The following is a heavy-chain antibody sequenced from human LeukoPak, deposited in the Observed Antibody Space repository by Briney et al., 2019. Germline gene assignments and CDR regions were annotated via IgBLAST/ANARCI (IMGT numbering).Heavy chain of an antibody. CDR2: IKQDGSDE. CDR3: ARGYYYDSSGYYPDY. Sequence: GGSLRLSCVVSGFTFSGFRMTWVRQAPGKGLEWVADIKQDGSDEYYVDSVKGRFTISRDNAKSSLYLQVNSLRAEDTAVYYCARGYYYDSSGYYPDYWGQGTLVTVSS. D-gene: IGHD3-22*01. CDR1: GFTFSGFR. V-gene: IGHV3-7*03. J-gene: IGHJ4*02.